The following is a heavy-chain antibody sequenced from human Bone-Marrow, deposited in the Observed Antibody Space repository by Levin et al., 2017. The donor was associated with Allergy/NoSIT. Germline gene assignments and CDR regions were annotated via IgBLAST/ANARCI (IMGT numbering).Heavy chain of an antibody. CDR2: TYTGSTI. D-gene: IGHD5-18*01. CDR3: ARGLDTYGAIFDC. Sequence: GGSLRLSCEASGFSVSNHYMSWVRQAPGKGLEWVSVTYTGSTIYYADSVKGRFAISRDNSKNTVYLQMNSLRAEDTAVYFCARGLDTYGAIFDCWGHGTLVTVSS. V-gene: IGHV3-53*01. J-gene: IGHJ4*01. CDR1: GFSVSNHY.